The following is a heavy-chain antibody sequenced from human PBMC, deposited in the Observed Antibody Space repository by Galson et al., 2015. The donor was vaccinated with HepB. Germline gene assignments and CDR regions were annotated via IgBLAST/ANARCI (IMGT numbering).Heavy chain of an antibody. V-gene: IGHV3-7*03. J-gene: IGHJ4*02. D-gene: IGHD3-10*01. Sequence: SLRLSCAASGFTFSSYWMSWVRQAPGKGLEWVANIKQDGSEKYYVDSVKGRFTISRDNAKNSLYLQMNSLRAEDTAVYYCARSDVWFGESYFDYWGQGTLVTVSS. CDR3: ARSDVWFGESYFDY. CDR1: GFTFSSYW. CDR2: IKQDGSEK.